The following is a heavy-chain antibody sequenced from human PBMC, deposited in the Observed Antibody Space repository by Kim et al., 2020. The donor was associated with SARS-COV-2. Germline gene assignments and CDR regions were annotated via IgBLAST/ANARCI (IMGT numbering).Heavy chain of an antibody. Sequence: SVKVSCKASGYTFSSYAISWVRQAPGQGLEWMGWINPICGTTNYAQKFQGRVTMTRDKSTSTAYMELSSLRSEDTAVYYCARAGAGGYLWCGGCYWGRGLWNWGQGTLVTVSS. D-gene: IGHD3-10*01. J-gene: IGHJ4*02. CDR1: GYTFSSYA. V-gene: IGHV1-69*05. CDR3: ARAGAGGYLWCGGCYWGRGLWN. CDR2: INPICGTT.